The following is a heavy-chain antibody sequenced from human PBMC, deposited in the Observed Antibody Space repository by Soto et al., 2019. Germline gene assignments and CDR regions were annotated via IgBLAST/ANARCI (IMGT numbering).Heavy chain of an antibody. D-gene: IGHD3-10*01. J-gene: IGHJ4*02. CDR3: ARHLGSGSYYRYDFDY. V-gene: IGHV4-59*08. Sequence: PSETLSLTCTVSGGSISSHYWSWIRQPPGKGLEWIGYIYSSWSTNYNPSLKSRVTMSADTSKNQFSLKLSSVTAADTAVYYCARHLGSGSYYRYDFDYWGQGTLVTVSS. CDR1: GGSISSHY. CDR2: IYSSWST.